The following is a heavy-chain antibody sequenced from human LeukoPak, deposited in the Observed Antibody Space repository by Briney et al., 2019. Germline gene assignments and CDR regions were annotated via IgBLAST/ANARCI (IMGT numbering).Heavy chain of an antibody. J-gene: IGHJ6*03. CDR3: AKAGGGGAITMVRGVKGDYYYMDV. D-gene: IGHD3-10*01. CDR2: IWYDGTNK. V-gene: IGHV3-30*02. CDR1: GFTFSSYA. Sequence: GGSLRLSCAASGFTFSSYAMHWVRQAPGKGLEWVAFIWYDGTNKYYADSVKGRFTISRDNSKNTLYLQMNSLRAEDTAVYYCAKAGGGGAITMVRGVKGDYYYMDVWGKGTTVTISS.